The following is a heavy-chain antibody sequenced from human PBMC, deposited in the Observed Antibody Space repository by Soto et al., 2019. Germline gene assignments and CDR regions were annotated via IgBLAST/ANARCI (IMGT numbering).Heavy chain of an antibody. J-gene: IGHJ6*02. Sequence: HPGGSLRLSCAASGFTFSTYWMSWVRQAPGKGLEWVANIKEDGSEKYYVDSVEGRFTISRDNAKNSLYLQMTSLRAEDTALYYCARGWGSFDSSGFPYLYAMDLCGQGTMVTVSS. V-gene: IGHV3-7*01. D-gene: IGHD3-22*01. CDR3: ARGWGSFDSSGFPYLYAMDL. CDR1: GFTFSTYW. CDR2: IKEDGSEK.